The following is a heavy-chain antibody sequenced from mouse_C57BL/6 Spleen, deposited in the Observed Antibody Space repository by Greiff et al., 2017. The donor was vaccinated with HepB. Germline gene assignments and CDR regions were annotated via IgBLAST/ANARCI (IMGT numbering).Heavy chain of an antibody. J-gene: IGHJ2*01. CDR1: GYTFTSYW. D-gene: IGHD1-1*01. CDR3: ARGTTVVATDYFDY. Sequence: QVQLQQPGAELVMPGASVKLSCEASGYTFTSYWMHWVKQRPGQGLEWIGEIDPSDSYTNYNQKFKGKSTLTVDKSSSTAYMQLSSLTSEDSAVYYCARGTTVVATDYFDYWGQGTTLTVSS. CDR2: IDPSDSYT. V-gene: IGHV1-69*01.